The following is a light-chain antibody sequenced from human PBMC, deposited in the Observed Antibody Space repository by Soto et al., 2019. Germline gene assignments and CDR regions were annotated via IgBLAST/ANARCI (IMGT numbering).Light chain of an antibody. CDR2: DVY. Sequence: EIVLTQSPAALSLSPGERATLSCRASQSVVNSLAWYQQKPGQAPRLLIYDVYSKPLGIPARFTGSGSGTDFTLTISGLQPEDFAVYYCQQRADWPLSFGGGTKVEIK. CDR3: QQRADWPLS. J-gene: IGKJ4*01. V-gene: IGKV3-11*01. CDR1: QSVVNS.